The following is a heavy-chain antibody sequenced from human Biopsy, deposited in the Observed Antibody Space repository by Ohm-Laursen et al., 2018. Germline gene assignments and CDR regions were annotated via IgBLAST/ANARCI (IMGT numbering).Heavy chain of an antibody. CDR3: ARDGEAKYCKHGVCPSDF. CDR1: GFTFSGFS. D-gene: IGHD2-8*01. V-gene: IGHV3-21*01. Sequence: GSLRLSCSVSGFTFSGFSMNWVRQAPGKGLEWVSSISASGNHIYYTDSVKGRFTVSRDNGKNSVYLQMNSLRVEDTAVYYCARDGEAKYCKHGVCPSDFWGQGTLVTVSS. CDR2: ISASGNHI. J-gene: IGHJ4*02.